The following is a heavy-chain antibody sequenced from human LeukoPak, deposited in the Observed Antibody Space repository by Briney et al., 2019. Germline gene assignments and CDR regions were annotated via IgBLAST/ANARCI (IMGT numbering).Heavy chain of an antibody. CDR3: ARAYSGSYFFDY. CDR2: ISSSSSTI. J-gene: IGHJ4*02. CDR1: GLTFSDYY. Sequence: GGSLRLSCAVSGLTFSDYYMSWIRQAPGKGLEWVSYISSSSSTIYYADSVKGRFTISRDNAKNSLYLQMNSLRAEDTAVYYCARAYSGSYFFDYWGQGTLVTVSS. V-gene: IGHV3-11*04. D-gene: IGHD1-26*01.